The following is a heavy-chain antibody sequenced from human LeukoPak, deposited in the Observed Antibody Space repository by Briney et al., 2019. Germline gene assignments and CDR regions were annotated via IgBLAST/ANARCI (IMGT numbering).Heavy chain of an antibody. D-gene: IGHD2-15*01. J-gene: IGHJ5*02. CDR2: ISYDGSNK. CDR3: ARDPHCSGGSCYSFDP. V-gene: IGHV3-30-3*01. CDR1: GFTFSSYA. Sequence: SGGSLRLSCAASGFTFSSYAMHWVRQAPGKGLEWVAVISYDGSNKYYADPVKGRFTISRDNSKSTLYLQMNSLRAEDTAVYYCARDPHCSGGSCYSFDPWGQGTLVTVSS.